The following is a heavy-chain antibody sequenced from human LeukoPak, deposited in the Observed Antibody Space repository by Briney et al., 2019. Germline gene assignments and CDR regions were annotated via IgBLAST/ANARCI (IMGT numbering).Heavy chain of an antibody. CDR1: GESFSGYY. J-gene: IGHJ4*02. D-gene: IGHD4-23*01. Sequence: PSETLSLTCAVYGESFSGYYWSWLRHTPGEGLEGIGEINHSGSINYSPSLKSRVTISVDTSKNQFSLKLSSVTAADTAVYYCARVRGGNSPVFDYWGQGTLVTVSS. V-gene: IGHV4-34*01. CDR3: ARVRGGNSPVFDY. CDR2: INHSGSI.